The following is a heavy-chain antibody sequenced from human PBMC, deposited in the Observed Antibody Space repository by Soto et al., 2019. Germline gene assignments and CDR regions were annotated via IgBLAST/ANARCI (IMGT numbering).Heavy chain of an antibody. CDR3: ARDQAVVVGAEWYFDL. CDR1: GFMFRSYG. V-gene: IGHV3-33*01. D-gene: IGHD2-15*01. Sequence: QVQLVESGGGVVQPGRSLRLSCGASGFMFRSYGMHWVRQAPGKGLEWVALIWYDGSNKYYADSVKGRFTISRDDSKDTLYLQMNSLRAEDTAVYYCARDQAVVVGAEWYFDLWSRGTLVSVSS. CDR2: IWYDGSNK. J-gene: IGHJ2*01.